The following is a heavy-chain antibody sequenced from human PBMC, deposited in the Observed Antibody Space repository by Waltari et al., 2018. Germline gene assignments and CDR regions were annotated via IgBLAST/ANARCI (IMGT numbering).Heavy chain of an antibody. Sequence: QVQLVQSGAEVKQPGSSVKVSCKASDGTFSSYASSWVRQAPGQGLEWMGRIIPIFGTANYAQKFQGRVTITADKSTSTAYMELSSLRSEDTAVYYCARDTTMFGVVTPYWYFDLWGRGTLVTVSS. J-gene: IGHJ2*01. D-gene: IGHD3-3*01. CDR3: ARDTTMFGVVTPYWYFDL. CDR1: DGTFSSYA. CDR2: IIPIFGTA. V-gene: IGHV1-69*08.